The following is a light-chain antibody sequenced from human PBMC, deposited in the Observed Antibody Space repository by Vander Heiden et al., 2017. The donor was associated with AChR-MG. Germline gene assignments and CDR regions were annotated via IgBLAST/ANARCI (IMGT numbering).Light chain of an antibody. V-gene: IGKV3-20*01. J-gene: IGKJ1*01. CDR2: GAS. CDR3: QQYGSSPRT. Sequence: DIVLTQSPGTLSLSPGVRATLSCRASRSGSSSYLAWCHQKPREPPRLLIYGASSSATGIPDRFSGSGSGTDFALTISRLEPEDFAVYYCQQYGSSPRTFGQGTKVEIK. CDR1: RSGSSSY.